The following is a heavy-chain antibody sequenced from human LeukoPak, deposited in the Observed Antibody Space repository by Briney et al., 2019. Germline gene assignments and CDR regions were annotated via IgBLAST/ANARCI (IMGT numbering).Heavy chain of an antibody. D-gene: IGHD3-22*01. J-gene: IGHJ4*02. V-gene: IGHV1-18*01. CDR3: ARGRPYYYDSSGYLFDY. CDR1: GYTFTSYG. CDR2: ISAYNGNT. Sequence: ASVKVSCKASGYTFTSYGISWVRQAPGQGLEWMGWISAYNGNTNYAQKLQGRVTMTTDTSTSTAYMELRGLRSDDTAVYYCARGRPYYYDSSGYLFDYWGQGTLVTVSS.